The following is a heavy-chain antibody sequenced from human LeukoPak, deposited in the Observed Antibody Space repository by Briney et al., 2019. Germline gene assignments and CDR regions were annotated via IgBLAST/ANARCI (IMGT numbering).Heavy chain of an antibody. Sequence: GESLKISCKGSGYSFTTYWIGWVRQMPGKGLEWMGIIYPGDSDTRYSPSFQGQVTISADKSTSTAYLQWSSLKPSDTAMYYCARAPGYSYGKFDYWGQGTLVTVSS. J-gene: IGHJ4*02. CDR2: IYPGDSDT. V-gene: IGHV5-51*01. CDR1: GYSFTTYW. CDR3: ARAPGYSYGKFDY. D-gene: IGHD5-18*01.